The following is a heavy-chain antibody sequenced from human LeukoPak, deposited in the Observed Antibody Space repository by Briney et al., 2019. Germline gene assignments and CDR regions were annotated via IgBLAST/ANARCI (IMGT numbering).Heavy chain of an antibody. V-gene: IGHV3-30*03. Sequence: GGSLRLSCAASGFTFSSYGMHWVRQAPGKGLEWVAVISYDGSNKYYADSVKGRFTISRDNSKNTLYLQMNSLRAEDTAVYYCARDLVVTAISPLDYWGQGTLVTVSS. CDR1: GFTFSSYG. J-gene: IGHJ4*02. CDR3: ARDLVVTAISPLDY. CDR2: ISYDGSNK. D-gene: IGHD2-21*02.